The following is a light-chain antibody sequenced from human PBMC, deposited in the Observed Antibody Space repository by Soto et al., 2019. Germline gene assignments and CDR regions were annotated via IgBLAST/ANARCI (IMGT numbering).Light chain of an antibody. CDR1: SSDVGGYNY. CDR3: SSYTSSNVV. CDR2: DVS. V-gene: IGLV2-14*01. Sequence: QSALTQPASVSGSPGQSITISCTGTSSDVGGYNYVYWYQQHPGKAPKLMIYDVSNRPSGVSNRFSGSKSGNTASLTISGLQAEDDADYYCSSYTSSNVVFGGGTKLTVL. J-gene: IGLJ2*01.